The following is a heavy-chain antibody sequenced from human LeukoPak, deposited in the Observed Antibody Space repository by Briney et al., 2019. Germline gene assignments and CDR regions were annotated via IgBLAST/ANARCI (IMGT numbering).Heavy chain of an antibody. Sequence: ASVKVSCKASGYSFTSYYMHWVRQAPGQGLEWMGIINPSGGSTSYAQKFQGRVTMTRDTSTSTVYMELSSLRSEDTAVYYCARESMVGKDLAGIYYFDYWGQGTLVTVSS. J-gene: IGHJ4*02. V-gene: IGHV1-46*01. CDR1: GYSFTSYY. CDR2: INPSGGST. CDR3: ARESMVGKDLAGIYYFDY. D-gene: IGHD2-15*01.